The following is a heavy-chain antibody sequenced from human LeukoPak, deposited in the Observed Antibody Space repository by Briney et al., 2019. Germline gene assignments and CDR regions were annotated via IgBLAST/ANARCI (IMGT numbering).Heavy chain of an antibody. CDR3: APPLWTGDRWNAFDI. V-gene: IGHV3-23*01. CDR1: GFTFSSYA. D-gene: IGHD3/OR15-3a*01. CDR2: ISGSGGRT. Sequence: PGGSLRLSCAASGFTFSSYAMSWVRQAPGKGLEWVSAISGSGGRTYYADSVKGRFTISRDNSKNTLYLQMNSLRAEDTAVYYCAPPLWTGDRWNAFDIWGQGTTATVSS. J-gene: IGHJ3*02.